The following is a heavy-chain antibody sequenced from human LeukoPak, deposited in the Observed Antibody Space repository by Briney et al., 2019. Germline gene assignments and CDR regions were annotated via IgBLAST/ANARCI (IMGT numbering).Heavy chain of an antibody. V-gene: IGHV4-39*07. D-gene: IGHD3-10*01. Sequence: SETLSLTWTVSGGSFSSSSYYWGWIRQPPGRGLEWIGSIYYRGSNYHNSSLKGRVTMSIDTSKNQFSLRLSSVTAADTAVYYCARGVLVWFGRHRNWYFDLWGRGTLVTVSS. CDR3: ARGVLVWFGRHRNWYFDL. J-gene: IGHJ2*01. CDR2: IYYRGSN. CDR1: GGSFSSSSYY.